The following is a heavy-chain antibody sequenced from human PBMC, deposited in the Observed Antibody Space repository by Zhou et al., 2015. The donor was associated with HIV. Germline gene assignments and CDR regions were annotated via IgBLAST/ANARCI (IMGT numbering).Heavy chain of an antibody. J-gene: IGHJ4*02. V-gene: IGHV3-9*01. Sequence: EVQVVESGGGLVQPGGSLRLSCGASGFTFDDYAMHWVRQAPGKGLEWVSGISWNSGSIGYADSVKGRFTISRDNAKNSLYLQMNSLRAEDTALYYCAKAFNMATMYFDYWGQGTLVTVSS. CDR1: GFTFDDYA. CDR3: AKAFNMATMYFDY. CDR2: ISWNSGSI. D-gene: IGHD5-24*01.